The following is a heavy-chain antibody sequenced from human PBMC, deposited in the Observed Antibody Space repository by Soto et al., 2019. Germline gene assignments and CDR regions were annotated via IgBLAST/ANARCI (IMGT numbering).Heavy chain of an antibody. J-gene: IGHJ5*02. Sequence: GASVKVSCKASGGTFSSYTISWVRQAPGQGLEWMGRIIPILGIANYAQKFQGRVTITADKSTSTACMELSSLRSEDTAVYYCAIDWVKGYCSGGSCYPTRAPWGQGTLVTVSS. CDR2: IIPILGIA. CDR3: AIDWVKGYCSGGSCYPTRAP. D-gene: IGHD2-15*01. CDR1: GGTFSSYT. V-gene: IGHV1-69*04.